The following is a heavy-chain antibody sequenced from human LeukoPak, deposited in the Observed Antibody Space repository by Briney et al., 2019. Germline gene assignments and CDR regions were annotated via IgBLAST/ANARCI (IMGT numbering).Heavy chain of an antibody. CDR3: AKEAARAWDYDFWSGYYTGFDY. D-gene: IGHD3-3*01. J-gene: IGHJ4*02. CDR1: GFTFSSSA. Sequence: GGSLRLSCAASGFTFSSSAMTWVRQAPGKGLESVSAISGSGGSTYYADSVKGRFTISRDNSKNTLFLQMNSLRAEDTAVYYCAKEAARAWDYDFWSGYYTGFDYWGQGTLVTVSS. CDR2: ISGSGGST. V-gene: IGHV3-23*01.